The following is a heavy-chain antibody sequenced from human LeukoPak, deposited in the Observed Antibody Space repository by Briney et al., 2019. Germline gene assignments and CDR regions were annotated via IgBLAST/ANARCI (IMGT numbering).Heavy chain of an antibody. CDR3: AREEASDIVVVLAAIWFDP. V-gene: IGHV4-34*01. J-gene: IGHJ5*02. D-gene: IGHD2-2*02. Sequence: SETLSLTCAVYGGSFSGYYWSWIRQPPGKGLEWIGEINHSGSTNYNPSLKSRVTISVDTSKNQFSLKLSSVTAADTAVYYCAREEASDIVVVLAAIWFDPWGQGTLVTVSS. CDR2: INHSGST. CDR1: GGSFSGYY.